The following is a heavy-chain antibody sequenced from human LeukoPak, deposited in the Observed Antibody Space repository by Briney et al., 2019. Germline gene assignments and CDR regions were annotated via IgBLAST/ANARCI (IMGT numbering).Heavy chain of an antibody. CDR1: GGTFSSYA. CDR2: IIPILGIA. J-gene: IGHJ4*02. Sequence: ASVKVSCKASGGTFSSYAISWVRQAPGQGLEWMGRIIPILGIANYAQNFQDRITMTRDTSTSTVYMELTGLRSEDTAVYYCARDATEYISGWFNVWGQGTLVTVSS. V-gene: IGHV1-69*04. D-gene: IGHD6-19*01. CDR3: ARDATEYISGWFNV.